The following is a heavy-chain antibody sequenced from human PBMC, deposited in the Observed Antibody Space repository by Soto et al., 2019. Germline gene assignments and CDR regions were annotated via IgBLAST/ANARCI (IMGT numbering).Heavy chain of an antibody. CDR1: GGSISSGEYY. CDR2: IHYNGNT. CDR3: ARDKITGLFDY. J-gene: IGHJ4*02. V-gene: IGHV4-61*08. Sequence: PSETLSLTCTVSGGSISSGEYYWTWIRQPPGKGLEWIGNIHYNGNTKYNPSLKSRVTMSVDTSKNQFSLKLTSVTAADTAVYYCARDKITGLFDYWGQGTLVTVSS. D-gene: IGHD2-8*02.